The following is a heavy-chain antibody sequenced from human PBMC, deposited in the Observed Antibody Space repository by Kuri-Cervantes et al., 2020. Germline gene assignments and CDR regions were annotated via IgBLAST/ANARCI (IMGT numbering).Heavy chain of an antibody. J-gene: IGHJ4*02. Sequence: SETLSLTCAVSGGSISSSNWWSWVRQPPGKGLEWIGEIYHSGSTNYNPSLKSRVTISVDTSKNQFSLKLSSVTAADTAVYYCGGGGSLPYYFDYWGQGTLVTVSS. CDR3: GGGGSLPYYFDY. CDR1: GGSISSSNW. V-gene: IGHV4-4*02. D-gene: IGHD2-15*01. CDR2: IYHSGST.